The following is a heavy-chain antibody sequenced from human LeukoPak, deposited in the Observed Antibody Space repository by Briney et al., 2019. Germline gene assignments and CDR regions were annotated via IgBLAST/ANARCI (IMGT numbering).Heavy chain of an antibody. CDR3: ARGGTYYPCIDY. J-gene: IGHJ4*02. V-gene: IGHV1-18*01. CDR1: GYTFTSSY. Sequence: ASVKVSCKASGYTFTSSYINSVRQAPGQRLEWRGWISAYNGRTNYAQKFQGRVTMTTDSSTSTAYMDLTRLRSDDTAVYYCARGGTYYPCIDYWGQGTLVTVSS. CDR2: ISAYNGRT. D-gene: IGHD1-26*01.